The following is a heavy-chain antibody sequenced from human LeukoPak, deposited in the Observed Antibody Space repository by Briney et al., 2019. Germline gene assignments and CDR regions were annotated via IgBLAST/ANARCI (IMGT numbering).Heavy chain of an antibody. Sequence: GGSLRLSCAASGFTFSSYGMHWVRQAPGKGLEWVAFIQYDGTNKYYADSVKGRFTISRDNAKNSLYLQMNSLRAEDTAVYYCARLAAAGTGGAFDIWGQGTMVTVSS. CDR3: ARLAAAGTGGAFDI. D-gene: IGHD6-13*01. J-gene: IGHJ3*02. CDR1: GFTFSSYG. V-gene: IGHV3-30*12. CDR2: IQYDGTNK.